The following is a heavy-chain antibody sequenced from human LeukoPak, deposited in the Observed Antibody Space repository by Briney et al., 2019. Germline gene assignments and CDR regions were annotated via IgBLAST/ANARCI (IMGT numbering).Heavy chain of an antibody. CDR3: AKSSIFYDSSGYYVGEKYYFDY. J-gene: IGHJ4*02. CDR2: ISASGTST. V-gene: IGHV3-23*01. D-gene: IGHD3-22*01. Sequence: PGGSLRLSCAASEFTFSSYGMSWVRQAPGKGLEWVSGISASGTSTYDADSVKGRFTISRDKSKNTLYLQMNSLRAEDTAVYYCAKSSIFYDSSGYYVGEKYYFDYWGQGTLVTVSS. CDR1: EFTFSSYG.